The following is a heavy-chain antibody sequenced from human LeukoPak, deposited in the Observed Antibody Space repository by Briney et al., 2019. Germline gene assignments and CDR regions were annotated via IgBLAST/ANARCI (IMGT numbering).Heavy chain of an antibody. J-gene: IGHJ2*01. CDR1: GHIFTSYW. D-gene: IGHD2-15*01. CDR3: ARYQGIISRETYFDL. CDR2: IYPGDSDT. Sequence: PGESLKISCKGSGHIFTSYWIGWVRQMPGKGLEWMGIIYPGDSDTRYSPSFQGQVTISADKSISTAYLQWSSLKASDTAMYYCARYQGIISRETYFDLWGRGTLVTVSS. V-gene: IGHV5-51*01.